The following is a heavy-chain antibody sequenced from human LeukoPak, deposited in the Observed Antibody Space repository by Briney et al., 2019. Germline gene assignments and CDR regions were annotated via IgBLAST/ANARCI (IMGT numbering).Heavy chain of an antibody. CDR2: INSGGSST. CDR1: GFTFSSYW. V-gene: IGHV3-74*01. J-gene: IGHJ6*02. Sequence: PGGSLRLSCAASGFTFSSYWMHWVRQAPGKGLVWVSRINSGGSSTSYADSVKGRFTISRDNAKNTLYLQMNSLRAEDTAVYYCARVPRMGATEGYYYYGMDVWGPGTTVTVSS. D-gene: IGHD1-26*01. CDR3: ARVPRMGATEGYYYYGMDV.